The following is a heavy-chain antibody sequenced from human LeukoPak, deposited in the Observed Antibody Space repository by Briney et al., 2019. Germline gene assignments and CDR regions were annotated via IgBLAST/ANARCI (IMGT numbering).Heavy chain of an antibody. Sequence: GGSLRLSCVASGFSFSTYWMSWVRQAPGEGLEWVANIKEDGSEEYYVDSLKGRFTISRDNVRNSLYLQINSLRVEDTAVYYCGRDSFETDIDYWGQGTLVTVSS. D-gene: IGHD1-14*01. J-gene: IGHJ4*02. CDR3: GRDSFETDIDY. CDR2: IKEDGSEE. V-gene: IGHV3-7*01. CDR1: GFSFSTYW.